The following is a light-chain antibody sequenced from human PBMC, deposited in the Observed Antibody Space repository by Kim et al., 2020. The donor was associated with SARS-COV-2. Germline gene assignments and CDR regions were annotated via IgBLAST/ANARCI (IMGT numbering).Light chain of an antibody. Sequence: QTAEPACTGNCANISFQGAAWLQQHQSHPPKVLSYKNDSRPSGISEKFSASRSGTTASLTISGLQSEDEADYYCLAWDSRLATWVFGGGTQLTVL. CDR1: CANISFQG. CDR2: KND. V-gene: IGLV10-54*01. J-gene: IGLJ3*02. CDR3: LAWDSRLATWV.